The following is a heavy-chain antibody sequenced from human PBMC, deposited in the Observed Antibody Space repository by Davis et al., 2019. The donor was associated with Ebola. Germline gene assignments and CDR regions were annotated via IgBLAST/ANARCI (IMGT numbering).Heavy chain of an antibody. V-gene: IGHV3-7*03. J-gene: IGHJ6*03. D-gene: IGHD3-10*01. CDR3: AKDYGSGTWDYYYYMDV. Sequence: PGGSLTPSCVVSGFRFSNYWMTWVRQAPGKGPEWVGNIKEDGSATYYADSVKGRFTPSRDNAQDSLYLQMNRLGAEDTAVYYCAKDYGSGTWDYYYYMDVWGKGTTVTVSS. CDR2: IKEDGSAT. CDR1: GFRFSNYW.